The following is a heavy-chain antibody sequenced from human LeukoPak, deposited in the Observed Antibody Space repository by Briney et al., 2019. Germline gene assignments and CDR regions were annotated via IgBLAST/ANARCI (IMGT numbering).Heavy chain of an antibody. V-gene: IGHV3-21*01. CDR2: ISSSSSYI. D-gene: IGHD1-26*01. J-gene: IGHJ4*02. CDR3: ARGYSGSYPVPFDY. CDR1: GFTFSSYS. Sequence: PGGSLRLSCAASGFTFSSYSMNWVRQAPGKGLEWVSSISSSSSYIYYADSVKGRFTISRDNAKNSLYLQMNSLRAEDTAVYYCARGYSGSYPVPFDYWGQGTLVTVSS.